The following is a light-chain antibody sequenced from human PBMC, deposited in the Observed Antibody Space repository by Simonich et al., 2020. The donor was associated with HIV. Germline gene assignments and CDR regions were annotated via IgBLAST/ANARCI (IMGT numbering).Light chain of an antibody. J-gene: IGKJ4*01. V-gene: IGKV3D-20*01. CDR2: DAS. Sequence: EIVLTQSPGSLSLSPGERATLSCRASQSVSSSYLARYQQKPGLAPRLLIYDASSRATGIPDRFSGSGSGTDFTLTISRLEPEDFAVYFCQQYGSSPLTFGGGTKVEIK. CDR1: QSVSSSY. CDR3: QQYGSSPLT.